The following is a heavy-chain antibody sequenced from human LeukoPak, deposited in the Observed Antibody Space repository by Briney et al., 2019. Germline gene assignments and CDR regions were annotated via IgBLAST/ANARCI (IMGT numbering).Heavy chain of an antibody. V-gene: IGHV5-51*01. D-gene: IGHD4-23*01. CDR3: ARCYGGNVH. Sequence: GESLKISCKGSGYSFTKYWIGWVRQMPGKGLEWMGVIYPDDSRTKYSPSFQGQVTFSADKSISTAYLQWSSLKASDTAMYYCARCYGGNVHWGQGTLVTVSS. J-gene: IGHJ4*02. CDR1: GYSFTKYW. CDR2: IYPDDSRT.